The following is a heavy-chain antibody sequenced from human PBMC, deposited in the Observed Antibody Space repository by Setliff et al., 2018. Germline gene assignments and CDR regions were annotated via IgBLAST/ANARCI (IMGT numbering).Heavy chain of an antibody. CDR1: GFTFTLFA. D-gene: IGHD7-27*01. CDR2: VSYDGNNN. V-gene: IGHV3-30-3*01. Sequence: GSLRLSCAASGFTFTLFAFHWVRQAPGKGLEWLAVVSYDGNNNYYGDSVKGRFTISRDNSKNTVFLQLNSLRDDDTAVYYCAALDWGENFYNVDVWGKGTTVTVSS. J-gene: IGHJ6*03. CDR3: AALDWGENFYNVDV.